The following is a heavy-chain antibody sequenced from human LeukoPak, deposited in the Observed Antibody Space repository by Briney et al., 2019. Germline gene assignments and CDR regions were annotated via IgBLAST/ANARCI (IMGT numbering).Heavy chain of an antibody. J-gene: IGHJ4*02. CDR2: IYSGGST. Sequence: GGSLRLSCAASGFTVSSNYMSWVRQAPGKGLEWVSIIYSGGSTYYADSVKGRFTISRDNSKNTLYLQMNSLRAEDTAVYYCASWPGGWYGEDSWGQGTLVTVSS. CDR3: ASWPGGWYGEDS. CDR1: GFTVSSNY. D-gene: IGHD6-19*01. V-gene: IGHV3-53*01.